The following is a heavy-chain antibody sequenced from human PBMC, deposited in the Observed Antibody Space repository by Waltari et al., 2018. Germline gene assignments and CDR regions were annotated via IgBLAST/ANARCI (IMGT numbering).Heavy chain of an antibody. CDR3: ASGGYYYDSSGYQSSNWYFDL. D-gene: IGHD3-22*01. CDR1: GYSISSGYY. Sequence: QVQLQESGPGLVKPSETLSLTCAVSGYSISSGYYWGWIRQPPGKGLGWIGSIYHSGSTYYNPSLKSRVTISVDTSKNQFSLKLSSVTAADTAVYYCASGGYYYDSSGYQSSNWYFDLWGRGTLVTVSS. CDR2: IYHSGST. V-gene: IGHV4-38-2*01. J-gene: IGHJ2*01.